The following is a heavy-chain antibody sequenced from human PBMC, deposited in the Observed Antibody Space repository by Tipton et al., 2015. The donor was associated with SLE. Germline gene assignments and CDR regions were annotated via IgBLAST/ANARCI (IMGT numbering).Heavy chain of an antibody. D-gene: IGHD6-19*01. V-gene: IGHV3-48*01. CDR1: GFTFRNYN. J-gene: IGHJ4*02. CDR3: ARAGAGPKPY. CDR2: ISSTSTSI. Sequence: GSLRLSCAASGFTFRNYNMNWVRQAPGKGLEWISHISSTSTSISYADSVKGRFTISRDNAKNSLHLQMNSLRAEDTAVYYCARAGAGPKPYWGQGTLVTVSS.